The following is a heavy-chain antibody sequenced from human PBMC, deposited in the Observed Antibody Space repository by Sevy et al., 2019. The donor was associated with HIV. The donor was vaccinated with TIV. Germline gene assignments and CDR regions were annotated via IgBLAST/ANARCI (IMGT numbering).Heavy chain of an antibody. CDR3: ARGSDYYYDSSDAFDI. CDR2: ISYDGSNK. Sequence: GGSLRLSCAASGFTFSSYAMHWVRQAPGKGLEWVAVISYDGSNKYYADSVKGRFTISRDNSKNTLYLQMNSLGAEDTAVYYCARGSDYYYDSSDAFDIWGQGTMVTVSS. V-gene: IGHV3-30-3*01. D-gene: IGHD3-22*01. CDR1: GFTFSSYA. J-gene: IGHJ3*02.